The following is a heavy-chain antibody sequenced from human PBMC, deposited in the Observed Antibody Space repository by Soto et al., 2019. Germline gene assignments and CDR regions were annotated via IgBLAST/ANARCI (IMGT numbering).Heavy chain of an antibody. CDR1: GFTFSSYA. D-gene: IGHD2-8*01. CDR3: AKDSHCTNGVCLIFDY. J-gene: IGHJ4*02. V-gene: IGHV3-23*01. CDR2: ISGSGGST. Sequence: VGSLRLSCAASGFTFSSYAMSWVRQAPGKGLEWVSAISGSGGSTYYADSVKGRFTISRDNSKNTLYLQMNSLRAEDTAVYYCAKDSHCTNGVCLIFDYWGQGTLVTVSS.